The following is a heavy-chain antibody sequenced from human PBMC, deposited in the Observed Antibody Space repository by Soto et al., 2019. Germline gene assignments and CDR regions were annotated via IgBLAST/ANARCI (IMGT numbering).Heavy chain of an antibody. CDR1: GFTFSSFF. J-gene: IGHJ4*02. CDR2: IDTSGGVT. D-gene: IGHD2-15*01. CDR3: AKVGLKVVVVAATSLFDY. V-gene: IGHV3-23*01. Sequence: GGSLRLSCTASGFTFSSFFMNWVRQAPGKGPEWVSGIDTSGGVTKYADSVKGRFTISRDNSKNTLYLQMNSLRAEDTAVYYCAKVGLKVVVVAATSLFDYWGQGTLVTVSS.